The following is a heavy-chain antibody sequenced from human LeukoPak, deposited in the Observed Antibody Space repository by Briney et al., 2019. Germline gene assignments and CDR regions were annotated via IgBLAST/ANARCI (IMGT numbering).Heavy chain of an antibody. J-gene: IGHJ4*02. D-gene: IGHD2-2*01. V-gene: IGHV1-46*01. CDR2: INPSGGST. CDR3: AADVDIVVVPAALNY. Sequence: GASVKVSCKASGYTFTIHWVRQAPGQGLEWMGIINPSGGSTSYAQKFQGRVTMTRDMSTSTAYMELSSLRSEDTAVYCCAADVDIVVVPAALNYWGQGTLVTVSS. CDR1: GYTFT.